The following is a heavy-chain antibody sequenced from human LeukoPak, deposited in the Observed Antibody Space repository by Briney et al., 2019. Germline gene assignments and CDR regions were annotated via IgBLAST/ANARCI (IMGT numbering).Heavy chain of an antibody. D-gene: IGHD4-17*01. CDR1: GGSISSGGYY. Sequence: PSQTLSLTCTVSGGSISSGGYYWSWIRQHPGKGLEWIGYIYYSGSTYYNPSLKSRVTISVDTSKNQFSLKLSSVTAADTAVYYCARGGDYLGYWFGPWGQGTLVTVSS. CDR2: IYYSGST. CDR3: ARGGDYLGYWFGP. V-gene: IGHV4-31*03. J-gene: IGHJ5*02.